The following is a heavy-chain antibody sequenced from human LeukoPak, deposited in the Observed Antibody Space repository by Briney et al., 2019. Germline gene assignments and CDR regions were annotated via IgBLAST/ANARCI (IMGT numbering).Heavy chain of an antibody. CDR3: ARVADILTGYSGLDY. Sequence: GGSLRLSCAASGFTFSSYEMNWVRQAPGKGLEWVSYISSSGSTTYYADSVKGRFTISRDNAKNSLYLQMNSLRAEDTAVYYCARVADILTGYSGLDYWGQGTLVTVSS. D-gene: IGHD3-9*01. V-gene: IGHV3-48*03. CDR2: ISSSGSTT. CDR1: GFTFSSYE. J-gene: IGHJ4*02.